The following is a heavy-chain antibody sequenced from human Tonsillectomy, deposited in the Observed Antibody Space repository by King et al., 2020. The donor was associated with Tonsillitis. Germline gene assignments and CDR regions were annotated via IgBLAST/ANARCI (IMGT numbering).Heavy chain of an antibody. V-gene: IGHV3-43D*03. CDR3: AKEKSTGQPLGAAGYDY. D-gene: IGHD7-27*01. Sequence: VQLVESGGVVVQPGGSLRLSCATSGFTSDDYAMHWVRQAPGKGLEWVSLISWDGGSTYYADSVKGRFTISRDNSKNSLYLQINSLRAEDTALYYCAKEKSTGQPLGAAGYDYWGQGTLVTVSS. CDR1: GFTSDDYA. CDR2: ISWDGGST. J-gene: IGHJ4*02.